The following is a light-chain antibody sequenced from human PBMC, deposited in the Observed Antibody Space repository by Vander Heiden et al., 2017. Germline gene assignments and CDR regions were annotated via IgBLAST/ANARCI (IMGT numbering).Light chain of an antibody. CDR1: TGAVTSGHY. V-gene: IGLV7-46*01. CDR2: DTS. J-gene: IGLJ3*02. Sequence: QPVVTQEPSLTVSPGGPVTLTRGSSTGAVTSGHYPYWFQQKPGQAPRTLIYDTSNKHSWTPARFSGSLRGGKAALTLSGAQPEDEAEYYCLLAYGGALWVFGGGTKLTVL. CDR3: LLAYGGALWV.